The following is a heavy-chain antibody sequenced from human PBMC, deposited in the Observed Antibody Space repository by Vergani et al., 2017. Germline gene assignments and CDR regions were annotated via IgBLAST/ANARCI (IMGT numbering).Heavy chain of an antibody. D-gene: IGHD3-22*01. CDR3: ARLSYDTTPYLQGGYDC. Sequence: EVQLLQSGGGVIPPGGSVRLSCAASGFTFRACPMTWVRQAPGKGLGWVSAISARYPSTYYADSVKGRFTISRDNSKNMLYLQMNSLRAEDTAVYYCARLSYDTTPYLQGGYDCWGQGTLVSVSS. CDR1: GFTFRACP. V-gene: IGHV3-23*01. CDR2: ISARYPST. J-gene: IGHJ4*02.